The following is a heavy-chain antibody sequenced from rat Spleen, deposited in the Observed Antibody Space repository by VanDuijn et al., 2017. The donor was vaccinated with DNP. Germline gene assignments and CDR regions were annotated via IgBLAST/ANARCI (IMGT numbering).Heavy chain of an antibody. CDR1: GFTFSDYA. D-gene: IGHD1-4*01. V-gene: IGHV5-17*01. J-gene: IGHJ4*01. CDR2: ISYDGSST. CDR3: ARHRPGITYSYVMDA. Sequence: EVQLVESGGGLVQPGRSLKFSCAASGFTFSDYAMAWVRQAPKKGLEWVATISYDGSSTYYRDSVKGRFTISRDNAKSTLYLEMDSLRSEDTATYYCARHRPGITYSYVMDAWGQGVMVTVSS.